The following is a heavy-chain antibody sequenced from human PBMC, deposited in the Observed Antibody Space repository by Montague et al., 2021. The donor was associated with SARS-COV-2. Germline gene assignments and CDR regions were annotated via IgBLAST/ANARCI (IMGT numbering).Heavy chain of an antibody. CDR2: IYDSGST. CDR3: ARRGRKLLPVATTIGGFDI. V-gene: IGHV4-39*02. Sequence: SETLSLTCTVSGGSISSSNYYWDWIRQPPGKGLEWIGRIYDSGSTYYNPSLKIQVTISVDTSKNHFSLKLSSVTAADTAVYYCARRGRKLLPVATTIGGFDIWGQGTMVTVSS. CDR1: GGSISSSNYY. D-gene: IGHD5-12*01. J-gene: IGHJ3*02.